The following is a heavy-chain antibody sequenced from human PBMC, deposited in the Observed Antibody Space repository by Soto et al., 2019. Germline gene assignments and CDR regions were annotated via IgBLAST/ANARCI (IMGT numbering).Heavy chain of an antibody. Sequence: ESGGTLVQPGGSLKLSCAASGFDASVNFMTWVRQAPGKGLEWVSAINNAGTTFYADSVKGRFTISRDYSKNTLVLQMNSLRVEDTAMYYCVRENYYYGMDVWGQGTVVTVSS. J-gene: IGHJ6*02. CDR2: INNAGTT. V-gene: IGHV3-66*01. CDR1: GFDASVNF. CDR3: VRENYYYGMDV.